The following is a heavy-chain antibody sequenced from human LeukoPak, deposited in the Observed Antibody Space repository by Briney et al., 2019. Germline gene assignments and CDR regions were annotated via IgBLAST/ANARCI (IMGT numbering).Heavy chain of an antibody. V-gene: IGHV1-8*01. D-gene: IGHD4-23*01. CDR1: GYTFTSYD. CDR2: MNPNSGNT. CDR3: ARDELPFFAFDI. Sequence: ASVKVCCKASGYTFTSYDINWVRQATGQGLEWMGWMNPNSGNTGYAQKFQGGVTMTRNTSISTAYMELSSLRSEDTAVYYCARDELPFFAFDIWGQGTMVTVSS. J-gene: IGHJ3*02.